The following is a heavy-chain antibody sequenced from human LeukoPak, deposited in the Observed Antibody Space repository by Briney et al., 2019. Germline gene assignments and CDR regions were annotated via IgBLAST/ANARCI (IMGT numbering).Heavy chain of an antibody. D-gene: IGHD3-22*01. J-gene: IGHJ3*02. CDR3: ARVVDYYDSSAYFDALDI. Sequence: GGSLRLSCAASGFSFSVYEMHWVRQAPGKGLEWISDISSSGTTTYYVDSVKGRFTISRDNAKNSLYLQMSSLRAEDTALYYCARVVDYYDSSAYFDALDIWGQGTMVTVSS. V-gene: IGHV3-48*03. CDR2: ISSSGTTT. CDR1: GFSFSVYE.